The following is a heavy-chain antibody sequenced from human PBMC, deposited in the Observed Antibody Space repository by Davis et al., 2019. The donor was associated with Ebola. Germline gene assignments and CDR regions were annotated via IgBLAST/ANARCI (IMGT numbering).Heavy chain of an antibody. CDR2: LNSAGGT. D-gene: IGHD6-13*01. Sequence: GESLKISCAASGFSVNHNYMIWVRQAPGKGLDWVSSLNSAGGTYNADSVKGRITISRDNAKNSLYLQVNSLRDEDTAVYYCAKFSRAGDSVWGQGTLVTVSS. CDR1: GFSVNHNY. V-gene: IGHV3-53*01. CDR3: AKFSRAGDSV. J-gene: IGHJ4*02.